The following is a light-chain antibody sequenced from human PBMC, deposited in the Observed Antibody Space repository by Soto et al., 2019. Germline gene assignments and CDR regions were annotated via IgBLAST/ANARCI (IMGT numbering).Light chain of an antibody. CDR2: GAS. J-gene: IGKJ5*01. V-gene: IGKV1-39*01. CDR3: QQSASTLPIT. Sequence: DIQMTQSPSSLSASIGDRVTITCRASQNINNYLNWYQQKPGKAPKLLIYGASSLPSGVPSRFSGSGSDTDVSLTISSLQREEFATYWCQQSASTLPITVGQGKRLDI. CDR1: QNINNY.